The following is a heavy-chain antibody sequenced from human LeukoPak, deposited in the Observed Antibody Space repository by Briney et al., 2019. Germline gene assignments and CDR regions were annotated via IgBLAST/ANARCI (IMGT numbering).Heavy chain of an antibody. D-gene: IGHD1-26*01. CDR2: ISSSGSTI. J-gene: IGHJ4*02. Sequence: PGGSLRLSCAASGFTFSSYEMNWVRQAPGKGLEWVSYISSSGSTIDYADSVKGRFTISRDNAKNSLYLQMNSLRAEDTAVYYCARDLGGSYWEGGYWGQGTLVTVSS. CDR3: ARDLGGSYWEGGY. V-gene: IGHV3-48*03. CDR1: GFTFSSYE.